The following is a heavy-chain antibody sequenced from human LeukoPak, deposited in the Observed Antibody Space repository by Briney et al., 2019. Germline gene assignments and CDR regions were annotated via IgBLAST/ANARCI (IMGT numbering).Heavy chain of an antibody. V-gene: IGHV4-39*01. CDR3: ARIPGGALNWFDP. CDR1: GGSISSYY. D-gene: IGHD2-2*02. CDR2: IYYSGST. J-gene: IGHJ5*02. Sequence: PSETLSLTCTVSGGSISSYYWSWIRQPPGKGLEWIGTIYYSGSTYYNPSLKSRVTISVDTSKNQFSLKLTSVTAADRAVYYCARIPGGALNWFDPWGQGTLVTVSS.